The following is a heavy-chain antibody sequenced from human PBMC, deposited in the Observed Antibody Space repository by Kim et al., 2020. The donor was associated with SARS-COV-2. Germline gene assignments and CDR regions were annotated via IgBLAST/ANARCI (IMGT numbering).Heavy chain of an antibody. J-gene: IGHJ6*01. Sequence: GGSLRLSCAASGFTFRNYALHWVRQAPGKGPEWVSVISYDGTNKYYAASVKGRFTISRDTSKDTLYLHMNSLRIDDTARYCCATDLAQWPASRYFSGMDV. V-gene: IGHV3-30-3*01. CDR2: ISYDGTNK. CDR1: GFTFRNYA. CDR3: ATDLAQWPASRYFSGMDV. D-gene: IGHD6-19*01.